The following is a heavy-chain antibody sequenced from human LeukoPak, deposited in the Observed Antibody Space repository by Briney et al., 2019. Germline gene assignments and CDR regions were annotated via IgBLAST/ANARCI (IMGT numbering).Heavy chain of an antibody. CDR2: IYGGGSI. J-gene: IGHJ4*02. CDR1: GFTVSSNY. D-gene: IGHD5-24*01. CDR3: ARGAGYNYPYYFDY. Sequence: GGSLRLSCAASGFTVSSNYMNWVRQAPGKGLEWVSVIYGGGSIYYADSVKGRFTISRDNSKNTLYLQMNSLRAEDTAVYYCARGAGYNYPYYFDYWGQGTLVTVSS. V-gene: IGHV3-53*01.